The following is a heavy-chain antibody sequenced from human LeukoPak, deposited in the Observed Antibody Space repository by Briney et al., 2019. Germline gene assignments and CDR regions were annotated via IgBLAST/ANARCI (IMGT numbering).Heavy chain of an antibody. CDR3: AKHWGPAETPFDN. V-gene: IGHV3-23*01. J-gene: IGHJ4*02. D-gene: IGHD3-16*01. Sequence: GGSLRLSCAASGFTFSNYAISWSRKAPGKGLEWVSIFSGSGDCTTYGDSVKGRFPISRDNSNTPLYLQMNSLRAEDTAVYYCAKHWGPAETPFDNWGQGILVTVSS. CDR1: GFTFSNYA. CDR2: FSGSGDCT.